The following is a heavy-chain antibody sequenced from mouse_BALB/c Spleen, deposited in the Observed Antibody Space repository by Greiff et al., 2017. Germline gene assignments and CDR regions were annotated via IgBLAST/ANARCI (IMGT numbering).Heavy chain of an antibody. D-gene: IGHD4-1*02. CDR1: GFSLTSYG. J-gene: IGHJ2*01. V-gene: IGHV2-5-1*01. CDR3: ADQLGLYD. CDR2: IWRGGST. Sequence: QVQLKQSGPSLVQPSQSLSITCTVSGFSLTSYGVHWVRHSPGKGLECLGVIWRGGSTDYKAAFMSRLSITKDNSKSQVFFQMNSLQADDTAIYYCADQLGLYDWGQGTTRTVSS.